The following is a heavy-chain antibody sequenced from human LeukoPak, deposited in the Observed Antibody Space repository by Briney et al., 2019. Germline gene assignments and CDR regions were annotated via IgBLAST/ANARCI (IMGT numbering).Heavy chain of an antibody. Sequence: SETLSLTCAVYGGSFSGYYWSWIRQPPGKGLEWIGEINHSGSTNYNPSLKSRVTISVDTSKNQFSLKLSSVTAADTAVYYCARGRWLQTDAFDIWGQGTMVTVSS. V-gene: IGHV4-34*01. D-gene: IGHD5-24*01. CDR2: INHSGST. CDR1: GGSFSGYY. J-gene: IGHJ3*02. CDR3: ARGRWLQTDAFDI.